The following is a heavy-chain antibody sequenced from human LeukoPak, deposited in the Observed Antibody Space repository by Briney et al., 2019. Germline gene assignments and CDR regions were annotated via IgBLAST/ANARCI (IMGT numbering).Heavy chain of an antibody. CDR2: ISAYNGYT. CDR1: GYTFTSYD. Sequence: GASVKVSCKASGYTFTSYDINWVRQAPGQGLEWMGWISAYNGYTNYAQKLQGRVTMTTEISTTTAYMELRSLRSDDTAVYYCARVAQHRYYYDSSDYRYYFDYWGQGTLVTVSS. D-gene: IGHD3-22*01. CDR3: ARVAQHRYYYDSSDYRYYFDY. J-gene: IGHJ4*02. V-gene: IGHV1-18*01.